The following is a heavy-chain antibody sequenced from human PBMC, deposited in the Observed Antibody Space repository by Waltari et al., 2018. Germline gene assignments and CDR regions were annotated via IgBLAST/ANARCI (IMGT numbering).Heavy chain of an antibody. D-gene: IGHD6-19*01. CDR1: GFNFDDYA. CDR2: ITWNSETT. Sequence: EVQLVESGGVVVQPGGSLRLSCAASGFNFDDYAMHWVRHPPGKGLEWVSLITWNSETTYYADSVKGRFSASRDNNRNSLYLQMTSLRPEDTALYYCAKAPSPSGWAIDYWGRGTRVTVYS. J-gene: IGHJ4*02. CDR3: AKAPSPSGWAIDY. V-gene: IGHV3-43D*04.